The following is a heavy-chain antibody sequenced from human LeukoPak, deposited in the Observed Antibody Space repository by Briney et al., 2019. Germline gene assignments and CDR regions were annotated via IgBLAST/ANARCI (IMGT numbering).Heavy chain of an antibody. Sequence: SETLSLTCAVYGGSFSGYYWSWIRQPPGKGLEWIGEINHSGSTSYNPSLKSRVTISVDTSKNQFSLKLSSVTAADTAVYYCALGYCSSTSCPTLTDAFDIWGQGTMVTVSS. D-gene: IGHD2-2*01. CDR3: ALGYCSSTSCPTLTDAFDI. CDR2: INHSGST. J-gene: IGHJ3*02. CDR1: GGSFSGYY. V-gene: IGHV4-34*01.